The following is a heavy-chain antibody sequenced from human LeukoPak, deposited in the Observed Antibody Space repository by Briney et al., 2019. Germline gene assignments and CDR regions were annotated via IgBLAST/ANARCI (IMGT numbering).Heavy chain of an antibody. Sequence: ASVKVSCKASGYTFTGYYMHWLRQAPAQGLEWMGWINPNSGGTNYAQKFQGRVTMTRDTSISTAYMELSRLRSDDTAVYYCARGPVVVPAALPGFWFDPWGQGTLVTVSS. J-gene: IGHJ5*02. CDR1: GYTFTGYY. D-gene: IGHD2-2*02. CDR3: ARGPVVVPAALPGFWFDP. CDR2: INPNSGGT. V-gene: IGHV1-2*02.